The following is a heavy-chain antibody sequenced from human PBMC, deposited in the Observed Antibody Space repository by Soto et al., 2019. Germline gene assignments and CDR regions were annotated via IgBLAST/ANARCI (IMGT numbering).Heavy chain of an antibody. Sequence: GGSLRLSCAASGFTFGSYAMIWVRQAPGKGLVWGSNISNSGDSAYYAESVKGRFTVSRDNSKNSLYLQMNSLRDEDTAVYYCAREEISYYYGSGSHDAFDIWGQGTMVTVSS. V-gene: IGHV3-23*01. J-gene: IGHJ3*02. CDR2: ISNSGDSA. CDR3: AREEISYYYGSGSHDAFDI. CDR1: GFTFGSYA. D-gene: IGHD3-10*01.